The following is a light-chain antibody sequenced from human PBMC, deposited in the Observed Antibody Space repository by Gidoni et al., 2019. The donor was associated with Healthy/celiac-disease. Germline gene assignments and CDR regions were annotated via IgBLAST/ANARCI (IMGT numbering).Light chain of an antibody. CDR1: QSVSSY. J-gene: IGKJ4*01. CDR3: QQRSNWPLT. V-gene: IGKV3-11*01. CDR2: DAS. Sequence: EIVLTQSPAPLSLSPGERATISCRASQSVSSYLAWYQQQPGQAPRLLIYDASNRATGIPARFRGSGSGTDFTLTISSLEPEDFAVYYCQQRSNWPLTFGGGTKVEIK.